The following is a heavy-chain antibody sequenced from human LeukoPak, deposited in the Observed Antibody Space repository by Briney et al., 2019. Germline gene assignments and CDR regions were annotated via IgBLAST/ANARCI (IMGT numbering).Heavy chain of an antibody. Sequence: PSATLSLTCAVYGGSFTAYYWSWLRQPPGKGLEWIGTINHSGSTTYNPSLKSRVTISVDTSKNQFSLKLSSVTAADTAVYYCARDRITGTFDYWGQGTLVTVSS. CDR1: GGSFTAYY. J-gene: IGHJ4*02. CDR2: INHSGST. D-gene: IGHD1-7*01. V-gene: IGHV4-34*01. CDR3: ARDRITGTFDY.